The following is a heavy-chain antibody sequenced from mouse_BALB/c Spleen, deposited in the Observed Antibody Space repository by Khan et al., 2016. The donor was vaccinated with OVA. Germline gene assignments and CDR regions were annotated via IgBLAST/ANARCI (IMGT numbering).Heavy chain of an antibody. CDR2: IWAGGST. CDR3: ARAFYNGAWFAY. J-gene: IGHJ3*01. CDR1: GFSLSNYG. D-gene: IGHD1-3*01. V-gene: IGHV2-9*02. Sequence: QVQLKESGPGLVAPSQTLSITCTVSGFSLSNYGIHWVRQSPGKGLEWLGVIWAGGSTNHNSALMSRLSISKDNSKSQVFLKMNSLQTVDTAMYYCARAFYNGAWFAYWGQGTLVTVSA.